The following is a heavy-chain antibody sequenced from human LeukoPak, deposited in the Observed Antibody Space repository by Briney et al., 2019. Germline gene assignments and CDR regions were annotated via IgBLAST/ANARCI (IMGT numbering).Heavy chain of an antibody. V-gene: IGHV3-33*01. Sequence: PGRSLRLSCAASGFTFSSFGMHWVRQAPGKGLEWVAVIWYDGSNKYYADSVKGRFTISRDNSKNTLYLQMNSLRAEDTAVYYCARGVAAAWGADYWGQGTLVTVSS. CDR2: IWYDGSNK. J-gene: IGHJ4*02. CDR1: GFTFSSFG. CDR3: ARGVAAAWGADY. D-gene: IGHD6-13*01.